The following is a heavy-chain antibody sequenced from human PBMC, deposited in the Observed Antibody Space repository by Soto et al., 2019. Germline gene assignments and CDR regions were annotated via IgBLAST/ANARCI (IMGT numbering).Heavy chain of an antibody. V-gene: IGHV3-21*01. D-gene: IGHD2-2*01. J-gene: IGHJ6*04. CDR1: GFTFSSYS. CDR2: ISSSSSYI. CDR3: ARGDCRSTSCSRRGYYYYGMDV. Sequence: EVQLVESGGGLVKPGGSLRLSCAASGFTFSSYSMNWVRQAPGKGLEWVSSISSSSSYIYYADSVKGRFTLSRDNAKKSLYLQMNSLSAEHTAVYFCARGDCRSTSCSRRGYYYYGMDVWGKGTTVTVSS.